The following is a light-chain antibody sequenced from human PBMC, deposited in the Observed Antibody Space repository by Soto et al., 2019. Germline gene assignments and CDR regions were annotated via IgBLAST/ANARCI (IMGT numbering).Light chain of an antibody. CDR1: QSVSSSY. CDR3: HQYGISP. V-gene: IGKV3-20*01. Sequence: EIVLTQSPGTLSLSPGERATLSCRASQSVSSSYLAWYQQKPGQAPRLLIYGASSRATGIPDRFSGSGSGTDFTLTISSLEPEDFAVYYCHQYGISPFRGGTKVDIK. CDR2: GAS. J-gene: IGKJ4*01.